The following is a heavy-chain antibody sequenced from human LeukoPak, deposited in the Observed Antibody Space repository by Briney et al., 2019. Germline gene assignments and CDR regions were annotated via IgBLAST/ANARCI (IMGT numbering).Heavy chain of an antibody. Sequence: PSETLSLTCAVYGGSFSGYYWSWIRQPAGKGLEWIGRIYTSGSTNYNPSLKSRVTMSVDTSKNQFSLKLSSVTAADTAVYYCASGYYGDYLGYWGQGTLVTVSS. D-gene: IGHD4-17*01. V-gene: IGHV4-59*10. J-gene: IGHJ4*02. CDR2: IYTSGST. CDR3: ASGYYGDYLGY. CDR1: GGSFSGYY.